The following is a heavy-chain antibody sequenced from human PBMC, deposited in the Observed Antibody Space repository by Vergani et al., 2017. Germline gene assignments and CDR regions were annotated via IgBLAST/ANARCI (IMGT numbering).Heavy chain of an antibody. Sequence: QVQLQESGPGLVEPSETLSLIRTVSCGSINPSSSFWGWIRQSPGKGLEWIGSINYVGRTYYIPSLQSRATVFVDTSKNQFSLNLTAVTAADTAVYYCTSGRGDNWYFDLWGRGTLVTVSS. CDR3: TSGRGDNWYFDL. V-gene: IGHV4-39*01. D-gene: IGHD2-15*01. CDR1: CGSINPSSSF. J-gene: IGHJ2*01. CDR2: INYVGRT.